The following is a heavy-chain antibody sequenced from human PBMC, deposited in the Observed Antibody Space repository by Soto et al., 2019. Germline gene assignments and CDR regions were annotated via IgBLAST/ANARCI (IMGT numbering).Heavy chain of an antibody. D-gene: IGHD2-2*01. V-gene: IGHV1-69*06. CDR3: AGGYKIVPADYYNYGMDV. J-gene: IGHJ6*02. CDR2: IIPIFGTA. CDR1: GGTFSSYA. Sequence: QVQLVQSGAEVKKPGSSVKVSCKASGGTFSSYAISWVRQAPGQGLEWMGGIIPIFGTANYAQKFQGRVTITADKSTSTAYMELSSLRSQDTAVYYCAGGYKIVPADYYNYGMDVWGQGTTVTVSS.